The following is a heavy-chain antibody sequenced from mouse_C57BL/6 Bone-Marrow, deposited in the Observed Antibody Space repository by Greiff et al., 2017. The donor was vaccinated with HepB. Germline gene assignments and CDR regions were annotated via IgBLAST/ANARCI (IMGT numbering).Heavy chain of an antibody. CDR3: ARLKCLLWLRRIDYYAMDY. D-gene: IGHD2-9*01. V-gene: IGHV1-22*01. CDR1: GYTFTDYN. J-gene: IGHJ4*01. CDR2: INPNNGGT. Sequence: VQLKESGPELVKPGASVKMSCKASGYTFTDYNMHWVKQSHGKSLEWIGYINPNNGGTSYNQKFKGKATLTVNKSSSTAYMELRSLTSEDSAVYYCARLKCLLWLRRIDYYAMDYWGQGTSVTVSS.